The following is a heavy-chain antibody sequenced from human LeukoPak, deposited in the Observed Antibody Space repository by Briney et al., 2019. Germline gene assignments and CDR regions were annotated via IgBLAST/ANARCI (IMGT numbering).Heavy chain of an antibody. CDR3: ARWFGELEFDY. Sequence: PGGSLRLSCAASGFTFSSYAMHWVRQAPGKGLEYVSAISNNGGSTYYANSVKGRFTISRDNSKNTLYLQMNSLRAEDTAVYYCARWFGELEFDYWGQGTLVTVSS. CDR2: ISNNGGST. V-gene: IGHV3-64*01. D-gene: IGHD3-10*01. CDR1: GFTFSSYA. J-gene: IGHJ4*02.